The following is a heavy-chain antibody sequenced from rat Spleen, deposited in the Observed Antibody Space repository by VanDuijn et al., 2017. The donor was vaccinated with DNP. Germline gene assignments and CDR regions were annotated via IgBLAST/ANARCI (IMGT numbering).Heavy chain of an antibody. V-gene: IGHV5-20*01. D-gene: IGHD1-11*01. CDR3: ARGATGDY. CDR2: ITYDGGST. CDR1: GFTFSDYY. J-gene: IGHJ2*01. Sequence: EVQLVESGGGLVQPGGSLTLSCAASGFTFSDYYMAWVRQSPTKGLEWVAYITYDGGSTYYGDSVKGRFTMSRDNAKNTLYLQMDSLRSEDTATYYCARGATGDYWGQGVMVTVSS.